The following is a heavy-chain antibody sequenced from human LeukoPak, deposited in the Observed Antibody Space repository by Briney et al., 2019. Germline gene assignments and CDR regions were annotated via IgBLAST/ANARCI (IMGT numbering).Heavy chain of an antibody. J-gene: IGHJ6*02. V-gene: IGHV4-34*01. Sequence: PSETLSLTCAVYGGSFSGYYWSWIRQPPGKGLEWIGEINHSGSTNYNPSLKSRVTISVDTSKNQFSLKLSSVTAADTAVYYCASRRLRFLEWLSPYYYGMDVWGQGTTVTVSS. CDR3: ASRRLRFLEWLSPYYYGMDV. CDR1: GGSFSGYY. D-gene: IGHD3-3*01. CDR2: INHSGST.